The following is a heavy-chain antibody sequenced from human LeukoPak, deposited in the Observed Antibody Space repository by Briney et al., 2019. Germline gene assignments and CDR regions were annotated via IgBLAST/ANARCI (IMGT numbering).Heavy chain of an antibody. CDR2: IYSGGST. Sequence: PGGSLRLSCAASGFTVSSNYMSWVRQAPGKGLEWVSVIYSGGSTYYADSVKGRFTISRDNSKNTLYLQMNSLRAEDTAVYYCAKAVVVVPPHGPGFDPWGQGTLVTVSS. CDR1: GFTVSSNY. CDR3: AKAVVVVPPHGPGFDP. D-gene: IGHD2-2*01. V-gene: IGHV3-53*01. J-gene: IGHJ5*02.